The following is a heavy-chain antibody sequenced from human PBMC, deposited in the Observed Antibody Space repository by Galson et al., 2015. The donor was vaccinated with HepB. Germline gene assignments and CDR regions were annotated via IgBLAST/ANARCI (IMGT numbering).Heavy chain of an antibody. Sequence: LSLTCTVSGGSISSGGYYWSWIRQHPGKGLEWIGYIYYSGSTYYNPSLKSRITISIDTPKNQFSLKLSSVTAADTAVYYCARSAVVTFDYWGQGTLVTVSS. D-gene: IGHD3-22*01. CDR2: IYYSGST. CDR1: GGSISSGGYY. J-gene: IGHJ4*02. V-gene: IGHV4-31*03. CDR3: ARSAVVTFDY.